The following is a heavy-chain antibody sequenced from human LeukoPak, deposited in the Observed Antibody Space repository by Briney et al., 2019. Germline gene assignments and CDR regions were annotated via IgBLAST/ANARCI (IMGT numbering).Heavy chain of an antibody. CDR1: GFTFSSYA. D-gene: IGHD3-10*01. Sequence: GGSLGLSCAASGFTFSSYAMSWVRQAPGEGLEWVSAISGSGGDTYYADSVKGRFTISRDNSKNTLYLQMNSLRDEDTAVYFCAKAYGSGSPVDYWGQGTLVTVSS. CDR2: ISGSGGDT. CDR3: AKAYGSGSPVDY. V-gene: IGHV3-23*01. J-gene: IGHJ4*02.